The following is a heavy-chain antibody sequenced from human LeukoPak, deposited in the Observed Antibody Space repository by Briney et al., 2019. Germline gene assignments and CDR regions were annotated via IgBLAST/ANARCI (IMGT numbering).Heavy chain of an antibody. Sequence: PSETLSLTCTVSGGSISNYWSWIRQPPGKGLEWIGYIYYSGSTNYNPSLKSRVTISVDASSNQFSLKLSSVTVADTAVYYCARVGSYYFDYWGQGILVTVSS. CDR3: ARVGSYYFDY. J-gene: IGHJ4*02. D-gene: IGHD6-6*01. V-gene: IGHV4-59*01. CDR2: IYYSGST. CDR1: GGSISNY.